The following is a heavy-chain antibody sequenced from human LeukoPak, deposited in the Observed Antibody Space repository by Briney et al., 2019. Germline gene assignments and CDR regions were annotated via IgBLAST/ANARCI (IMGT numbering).Heavy chain of an antibody. V-gene: IGHV1-2*02. CDR1: GYTFTGYY. J-gene: IGHJ3*02. CDR2: INPNSGGT. D-gene: IGHD3-22*01. Sequence: RASVKVSCKASGYTFTGYYMHWVRQAPGQGLEWMGWINPNSGGTNYAQKFQGRVTMTRDTSISTAYMELSRLRSDDTAVYYCARYYYDSSGLTDAFDIWGQGTMVTVSS. CDR3: ARYYYDSSGLTDAFDI.